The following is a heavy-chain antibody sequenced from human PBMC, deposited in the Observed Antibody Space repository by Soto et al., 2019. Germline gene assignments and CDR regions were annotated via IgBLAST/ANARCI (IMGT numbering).Heavy chain of an antibody. CDR3: AREQTYYYDSSGYYLPGY. V-gene: IGHV3-30-3*01. Sequence: GGSLRLSCAASGFTFSSYAMHWVRQAPGKGLEWVAVISYDGSNKYYADSVKGRFTISRDNSKNTLYLQMNSLRAEDTAVYYCAREQTYYYDSSGYYLPGYWGQGTLVTVSS. J-gene: IGHJ4*02. CDR2: ISYDGSNK. D-gene: IGHD3-22*01. CDR1: GFTFSSYA.